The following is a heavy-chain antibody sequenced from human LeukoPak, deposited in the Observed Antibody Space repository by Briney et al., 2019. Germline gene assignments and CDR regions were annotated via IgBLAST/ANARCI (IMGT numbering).Heavy chain of an antibody. CDR1: GGSINSGGYS. Sequence: PSETLSLTCTVSGGSINSGGYSWSWIRQPPGKGLEWIGEINHSGSTNYNPSLKSRVTISVDTSKNQFSLKLSSVTAADTAVYYCARGGDFWSGYYYRYWGQGTLVTVSS. D-gene: IGHD3-3*01. J-gene: IGHJ4*02. V-gene: IGHV4-34*01. CDR3: ARGGDFWSGYYYRY. CDR2: INHSGST.